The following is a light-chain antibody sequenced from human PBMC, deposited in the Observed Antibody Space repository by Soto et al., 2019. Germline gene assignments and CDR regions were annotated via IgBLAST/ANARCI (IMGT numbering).Light chain of an antibody. Sequence: EIVLTQSPGTLSLSPGERVTLSCRASQSVSSSYLAWYQQKPGQDPRLVINDASRRATGIPDRFSGSGSGTDFTLTISRLEPEDCAVYYCQQYGSSPLTFGGGTKVEIK. CDR3: QQYGSSPLT. CDR1: QSVSSSY. J-gene: IGKJ4*01. CDR2: DAS. V-gene: IGKV3-20*01.